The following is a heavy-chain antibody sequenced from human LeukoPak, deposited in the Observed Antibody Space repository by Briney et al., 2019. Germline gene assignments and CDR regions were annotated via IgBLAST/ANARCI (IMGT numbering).Heavy chain of an antibody. CDR3: ARSTYYYDSSGSPYNYFDY. J-gene: IGHJ4*02. CDR1: GGSISSGGYY. D-gene: IGHD3-22*01. V-gene: IGHV4-61*08. CDR2: IYYSGST. Sequence: SETLSLTCTVSGGSISSGGYYWSWIRQHPGKGLEWIGYIYYSGSTNYNPSLKSRVTISVDTSKNQFSLKLSSVTAADMAVYYCARSTYYYDSSGSPYNYFDYWGQGTLVTVSS.